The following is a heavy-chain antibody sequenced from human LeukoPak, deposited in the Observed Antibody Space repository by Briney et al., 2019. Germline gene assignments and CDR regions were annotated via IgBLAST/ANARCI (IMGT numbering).Heavy chain of an antibody. V-gene: IGHV3-48*01. CDR2: ISDTSAM. CDR1: GFSFNLYS. D-gene: IGHD5-12*01. Sequence: GESLRLSCVASGFSFNLYSMKWVRQATGKGLEWVSYISDTSAMYYADSVRGRFTISRDNAKNSLFLQMNSLRVEDTGVYYCARDGGYSGYNADCWGQGTLVTVSS. J-gene: IGHJ4*02. CDR3: ARDGGYSGYNADC.